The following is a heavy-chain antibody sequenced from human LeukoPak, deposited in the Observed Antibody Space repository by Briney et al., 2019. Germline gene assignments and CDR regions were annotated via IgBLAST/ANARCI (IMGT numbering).Heavy chain of an antibody. CDR1: GGSISSYY. Sequence: SETLSLTCTVSGGSISSYYWSWIRQPPGKGLEWIGYFYYSGSTYYNPSLKSRVTISVDTSKNQFSLKLSSVTAADTAVYYCARELNYYDSSGYYTYYYYMDVWGKGTTVTVSS. CDR3: ARELNYYDSSGYYTYYYYMDV. CDR2: FYYSGST. J-gene: IGHJ6*03. D-gene: IGHD3-22*01. V-gene: IGHV4-59*12.